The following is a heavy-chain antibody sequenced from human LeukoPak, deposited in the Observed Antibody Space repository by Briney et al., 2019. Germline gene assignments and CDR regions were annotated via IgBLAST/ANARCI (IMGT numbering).Heavy chain of an antibody. D-gene: IGHD3-22*01. CDR1: GYSFTSYW. J-gene: IGHJ3*02. V-gene: IGHV5-51*01. CDR2: IYPGDSDT. CDR3: AVGTYYYDSSGYTETYDAFDI. Sequence: GESLKISCKGSGYSFTSYWIGWVRQMPGKGLEWMGIIYPGDSDTRYSPSFQGQVTISADKSISTANLQWSSLKTSDTAMYYCAVGTYYYDSSGYTETYDAFDIWGQGTMVTVSS.